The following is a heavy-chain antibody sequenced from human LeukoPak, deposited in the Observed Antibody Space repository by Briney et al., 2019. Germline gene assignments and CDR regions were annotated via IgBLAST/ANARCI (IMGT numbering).Heavy chain of an antibody. Sequence: GGSLRLSCAASGSTFSKYWMLWVRQAPGKGLESVTRINTDGSVTTYADSVKGRFTLSRDNADNTMFLQMNSVRDEDTAVYYCATKQWLAPPPDSWGQGTPVTVSS. CDR2: INTDGSVT. J-gene: IGHJ4*02. V-gene: IGHV3-74*01. CDR1: GSTFSKYW. D-gene: IGHD6-19*01. CDR3: ATKQWLAPPPDS.